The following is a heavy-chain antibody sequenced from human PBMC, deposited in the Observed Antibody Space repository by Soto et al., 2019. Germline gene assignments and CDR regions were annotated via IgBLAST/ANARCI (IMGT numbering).Heavy chain of an antibody. Sequence: GGSLRLSCAASGFTFDDYGMSWVRQAPGKGLEWVSGINWNGGSTGYADSVKGRFTISRDNAKNSLYLQMNSLRAEDTALYYCARPTSIGYYYYYGMDVWGQGTTVTVSS. CDR3: ARPTSIGYYYYYGMDV. J-gene: IGHJ6*02. CDR1: GFTFDDYG. CDR2: INWNGGST. V-gene: IGHV3-20*04.